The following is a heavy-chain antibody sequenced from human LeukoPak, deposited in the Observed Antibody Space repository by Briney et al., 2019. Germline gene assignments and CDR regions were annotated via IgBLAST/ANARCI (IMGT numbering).Heavy chain of an antibody. CDR1: GGSISSSSYY. Sequence: PSETLSLTCTVSGGSISSSSYYWGWIRQPPGKGLEWIGGIYYSGSTYYNPSLKSRVTISVDTSKNQFSLKLSSVTAADTAVYYCAGQGLDVWGKGTTVTVSS. CDR2: IYYSGST. V-gene: IGHV4-39*07. J-gene: IGHJ6*04. CDR3: AGQGLDV.